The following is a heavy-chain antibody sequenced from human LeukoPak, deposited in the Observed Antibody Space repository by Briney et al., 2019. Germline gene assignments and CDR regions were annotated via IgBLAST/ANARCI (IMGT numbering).Heavy chain of an antibody. CDR2: IYYSGST. CDR1: GGSISSSSYY. D-gene: IGHD4-23*01. Sequence: PSETLSLTCTVSGGSISSSSYYWGWIRQPPGKGLEWIGSIYYSGSTYYNPSLKSRVTISVDTSKNQFSLKLSSVTAADTAVYYCGRRDFYGGNSGYNYWGQGTLVTVSS. J-gene: IGHJ4*02. CDR3: GRRDFYGGNSGYNY. V-gene: IGHV4-39*01.